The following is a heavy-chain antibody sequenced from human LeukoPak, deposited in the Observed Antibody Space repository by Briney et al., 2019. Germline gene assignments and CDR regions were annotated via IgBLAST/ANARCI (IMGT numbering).Heavy chain of an antibody. J-gene: IGHJ4*02. V-gene: IGHV3-30-3*01. CDR1: GFTFRSYA. CDR3: ARVNAVVVVPAAMKY. Sequence: GGSLRLSCAASGFTFRSYAMHWVRQAPGKGLEWVAVISYDGSNKYYADSVKGRFTISRDNSKNTLYLQMNSLRAEDTAVYYCARVNAVVVVPAAMKYWGQGTLVTVSS. CDR2: ISYDGSNK. D-gene: IGHD2-2*01.